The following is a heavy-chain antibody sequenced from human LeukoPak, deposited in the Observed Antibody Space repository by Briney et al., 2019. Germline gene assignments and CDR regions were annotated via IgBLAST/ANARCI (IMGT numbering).Heavy chain of an antibody. CDR2: INHSGYT. Sequence: SETLSLTCTVSGGSISSFYWSWIRQPPGKGLEWIGEINHSGYTNYYPSLKSRVTISVDTSKNQFSLRLSSVTAADTAVYYCARNDYFGINNGMDVWGQGTTVTVS. CDR1: GGSISSFY. V-gene: IGHV4-59*12. J-gene: IGHJ6*02. CDR3: ARNDYFGINNGMDV. D-gene: IGHD2/OR15-2a*01.